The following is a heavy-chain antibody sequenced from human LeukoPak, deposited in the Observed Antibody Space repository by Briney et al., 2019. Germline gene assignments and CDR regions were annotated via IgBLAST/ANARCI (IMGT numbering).Heavy chain of an antibody. J-gene: IGHJ4*02. Sequence: GESPKISFKGSGYSFTSYWISWVRQMPGKGVEWMGRIDPSDSYTNYSPSFQGHVTISADKSISTAYLQWSSLKASDTAMYYCARLVVPETDEFDYWGQGTLVTVSS. CDR2: IDPSDSYT. V-gene: IGHV5-10-1*01. CDR1: GYSFTSYW. D-gene: IGHD2-2*01. CDR3: ARLVVPETDEFDY.